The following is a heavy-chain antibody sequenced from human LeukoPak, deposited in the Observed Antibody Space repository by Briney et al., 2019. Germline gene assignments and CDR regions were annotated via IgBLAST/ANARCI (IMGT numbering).Heavy chain of an antibody. CDR2: IYTSGST. CDR1: GGSISSYY. CDR3: AVTYDFWSGSIDY. D-gene: IGHD3-3*01. V-gene: IGHV4-4*07. J-gene: IGHJ4*02. Sequence: SETLSLTCTVSGGSISSYYLSWIRQPAGKGLEWIGRIYTSGSTNYNPSLKSRVTMSVDTSKNQFSLKLSSVTAADTAVYYCAVTYDFWSGSIDYWGQGTLVTVSS.